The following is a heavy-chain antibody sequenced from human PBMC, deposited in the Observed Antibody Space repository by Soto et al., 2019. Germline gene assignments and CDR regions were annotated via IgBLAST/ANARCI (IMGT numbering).Heavy chain of an antibody. Sequence: ASVKVSCKASGYTFTSYGISWVRQAPGQGLEWMGWISPNNGNTNYAQKLQGWVTMTRDTSISTAYMELRRLRSDDTAVYYCAREPFMTTGTYYYYYGMDVWGQGTTVIVSS. CDR3: AREPFMTTGTYYYYYGMDV. J-gene: IGHJ6*02. CDR1: GYTFTSYG. D-gene: IGHD4-17*01. V-gene: IGHV1-18*01. CDR2: ISPNNGNT.